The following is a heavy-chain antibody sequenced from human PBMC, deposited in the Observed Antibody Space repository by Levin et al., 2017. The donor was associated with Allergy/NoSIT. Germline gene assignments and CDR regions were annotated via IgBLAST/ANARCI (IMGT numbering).Heavy chain of an antibody. Sequence: SGPTLVKPTQTLTLTCTFSGFSLSTSGVGVGWIRQPPGKALEWLALIYWDDDKRYSPSLKSRLTITKDTSKNQVVLTMTNMDPVDTATYYCAHSSFQWFGELKSPWFDPWGQGTLVTVSS. CDR1: GFSLSTSGVG. CDR3: AHSSFQWFGELKSPWFDP. J-gene: IGHJ5*02. V-gene: IGHV2-5*02. CDR2: IYWDDDK. D-gene: IGHD3-10*01.